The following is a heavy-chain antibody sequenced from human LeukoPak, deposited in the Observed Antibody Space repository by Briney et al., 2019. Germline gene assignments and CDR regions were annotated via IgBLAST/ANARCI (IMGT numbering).Heavy chain of an antibody. D-gene: IGHD5-18*01. J-gene: IGHJ4*02. Sequence: GGSLRLSCAASGFTVSTNCMTWVRRAPGKGLEWVSTIYSGGTTYYADSVMGRFTISRHNSRNTLYLQMNSLRAEDTAVYYCARVDTVMAYYFDLWGQGTLVTVSS. CDR3: ARVDTVMAYYFDL. CDR2: IYSGGTT. V-gene: IGHV3-53*04. CDR1: GFTVSTNC.